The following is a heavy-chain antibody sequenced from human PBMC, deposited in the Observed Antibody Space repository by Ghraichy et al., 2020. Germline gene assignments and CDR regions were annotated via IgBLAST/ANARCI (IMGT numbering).Heavy chain of an antibody. D-gene: IGHD4/OR15-4a*01. CDR1: GYTFTNHG. CDR2: INAYNGNT. CDR3: VKFSAGEYNWFDP. V-gene: IGHV1-18*01. Sequence: ASVKVSCKASGYTFTNHGISWVRQAPGQGLEWMGWINAYNGNTNYAQKFQGRLSMTTDTSTSTAYLELRSLRSDDTALYYCVKFSAGEYNWFDPWGQGTLVTVSS. J-gene: IGHJ5*02.